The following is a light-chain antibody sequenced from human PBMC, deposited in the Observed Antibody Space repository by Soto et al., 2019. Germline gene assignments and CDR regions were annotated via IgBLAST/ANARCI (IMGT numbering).Light chain of an antibody. J-gene: IGLJ1*01. CDR1: SADIGVADF. CDR2: DVT. CDR3: CSYADTYVYV. Sequence: ALTQPRSVSGSLGQSVTISCTGTSADIGVADFVSWYQQHPGKAPKLMVYDVTVRPSGVPDRFSGSKSGNTASLTISGLQAEDEADYFCCSYADTYVYVFGTGTKVTVL. V-gene: IGLV2-11*01.